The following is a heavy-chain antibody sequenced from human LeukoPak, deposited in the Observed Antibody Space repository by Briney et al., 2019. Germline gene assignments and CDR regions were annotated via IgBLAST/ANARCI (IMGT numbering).Heavy chain of an antibody. CDR3: ARGSYYDFWSGPMPLDY. Sequence: ASVKVSCKAPGYTFTSYDINWVRQATGQGLEWMGWMNPNSGNTGYAQKFQGRVTMTRNTSISTAYMELSSLRSEDTAVYYCARGSYYDFWSGPMPLDYWGQGTLVTVSS. V-gene: IGHV1-8*01. CDR1: GYTFTSYD. J-gene: IGHJ4*02. D-gene: IGHD3-3*01. CDR2: MNPNSGNT.